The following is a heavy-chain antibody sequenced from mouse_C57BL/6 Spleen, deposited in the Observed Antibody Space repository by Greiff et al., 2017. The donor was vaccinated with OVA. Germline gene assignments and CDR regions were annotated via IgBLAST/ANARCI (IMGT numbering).Heavy chain of an antibody. CDR1: GYTFTSYW. J-gene: IGHJ1*03. CDR3: ARGPNYYGSSYVGYFDV. D-gene: IGHD1-1*01. CDR2: IDPSDSYT. Sequence: VQLQQPGAELVMPGASVKLSCKASGYTFTSYWMHWVKQRPGQGLEWIGEIDPSDSYTNYNQKFKGKSTLTVDKSSSTAYMQLSSLTSEDSAVYYCARGPNYYGSSYVGYFDVWGTGTTVTVSS. V-gene: IGHV1-69*01.